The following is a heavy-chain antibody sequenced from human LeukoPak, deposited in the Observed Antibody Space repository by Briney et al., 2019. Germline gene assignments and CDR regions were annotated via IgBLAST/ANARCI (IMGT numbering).Heavy chain of an antibody. V-gene: IGHV4-4*07. CDR1: GGSISSYY. CDR2: IYTSGST. J-gene: IGHJ4*02. D-gene: IGHD6-19*01. Sequence: SETLSLTCTVSGGSISSYYWSWIRQPAGKGLEWIGRIYTSGSTNYNPSLKSRVTMSVDTSKNQFSLKLSSVTAADMAVYYCARAGYSSGWYYFDYWGQGTLVTVSS. CDR3: ARAGYSSGWYYFDY.